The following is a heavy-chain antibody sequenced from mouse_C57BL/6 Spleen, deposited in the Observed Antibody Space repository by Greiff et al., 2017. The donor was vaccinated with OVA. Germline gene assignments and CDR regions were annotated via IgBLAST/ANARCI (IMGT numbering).Heavy chain of an antibody. V-gene: IGHV1-50*01. D-gene: IGHD2-4*01. CDR3: APITTRYYAMDY. CDR2: IDPSDSYT. CDR1: GYTFTSYW. J-gene: IGHJ4*01. Sequence: VQLQQPGAELVKPGASVKLSCKASGYTFTSYWMQWVKQRPGQGLEWIGEIDPSDSYTNYNQKFKGKATLTVDTSSSTAYMQLSSLTSEDSAVYDCAPITTRYYAMDYWGQGTSVTVSA.